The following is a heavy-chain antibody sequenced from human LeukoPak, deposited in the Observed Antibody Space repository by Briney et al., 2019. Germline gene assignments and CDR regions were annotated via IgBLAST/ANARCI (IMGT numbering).Heavy chain of an antibody. Sequence: GGSLRLSCAGSGFSFSTYTMNWVRQPPGKGLEWVSGIFGSGDVTYYAASVKGRFTTSRDHSQNTLYLQMNSLRAEDTAVYYCAKDSVLLWFGELLGFDYWGQGKLVTVSS. J-gene: IGHJ4*02. CDR2: IFGSGDVT. CDR1: GFSFSTYT. D-gene: IGHD3-10*01. CDR3: AKDSVLLWFGELLGFDY. V-gene: IGHV3-23*01.